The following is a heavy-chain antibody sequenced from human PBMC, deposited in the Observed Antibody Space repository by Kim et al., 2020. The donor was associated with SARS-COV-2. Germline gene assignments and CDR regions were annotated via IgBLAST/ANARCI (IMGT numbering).Heavy chain of an antibody. CDR1: GGSISSGSYY. Sequence: SETLSLTCTVSGGSISSGSYYWSWIRQPAGKGLEWIGRIYTSGSTNYNPSLKSRVTISVDTSKNQFSMKLSSVTAADTAVYYCARVGGSGAFDIWGQGTMVTVSS. CDR2: IYTSGST. J-gene: IGHJ3*02. V-gene: IGHV4-61*02. CDR3: ARVGGSGAFDI.